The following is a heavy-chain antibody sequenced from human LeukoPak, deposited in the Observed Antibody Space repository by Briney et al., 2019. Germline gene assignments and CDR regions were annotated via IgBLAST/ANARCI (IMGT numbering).Heavy chain of an antibody. CDR3: AKAPRAAAGTYNGMDV. CDR1: GFTFSSYA. V-gene: IGHV3-23*01. D-gene: IGHD6-13*01. CDR2: ISGSGGST. J-gene: IGHJ6*02. Sequence: GGSLRLSCAASGFTFSSYAMSWVRQAPGKGLEWVSAISGSGGSTYYADSVKGRFTNSRDNSKNTLYLQMNSLRAEDTAVYYCAKAPRAAAGTYNGMDVWGQGTTVTVSS.